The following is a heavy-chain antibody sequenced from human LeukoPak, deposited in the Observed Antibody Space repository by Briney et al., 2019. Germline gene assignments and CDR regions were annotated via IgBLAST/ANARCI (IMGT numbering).Heavy chain of an antibody. V-gene: IGHV4-59*08. Sequence: SETLSLTCTVSGGSISTYYWTWLRQPPGRGLEWIGFVHYSGSTKYNPSLKSRVTISLDTSKNQFSLRLNSVTAADTAVYYCARHGFRSFTQPFDYWGQGTLVTVSS. CDR1: GGSISTYY. D-gene: IGHD2-21*01. J-gene: IGHJ4*02. CDR3: ARHGFRSFTQPFDY. CDR2: VHYSGST.